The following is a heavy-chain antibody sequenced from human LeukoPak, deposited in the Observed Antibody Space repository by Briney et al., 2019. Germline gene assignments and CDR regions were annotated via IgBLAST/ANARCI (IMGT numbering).Heavy chain of an antibody. CDR2: IFGSGGSA. D-gene: IGHD6-19*01. V-gene: IGHV3-23*01. CDR3: GKTTTGYSSGQKPAWPVDY. J-gene: IGHJ4*02. CDR1: GFTFGSYA. Sequence: PGGSLRLSCEAPGFTFGSYAMYWVRQAPGKGLEWVAGIFGSGGSAHYADSAKGRFTISRDNSKNTVYLQINSLRAEDTAVYYCGKTTTGYSSGQKPAWPVDYWGQGTLVTVSS.